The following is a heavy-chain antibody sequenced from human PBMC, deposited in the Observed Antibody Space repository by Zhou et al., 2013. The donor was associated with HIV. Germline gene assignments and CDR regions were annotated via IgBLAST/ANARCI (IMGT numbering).Heavy chain of an antibody. Sequence: QEKLVQSGAEVKKPGASVKVSCKASKYTFTNYYIHWVRQAPGQGLEWMGVMNPSGDRTTYGQNFQGRVTMTKDTSTTTVYLELNSLRSDDTAVYFCAGVRIGGSRGGGSFDYWGQGTLVSVSS. V-gene: IGHV1-46*01. CDR1: KYTFTNYY. CDR3: AGVRIGGSRGGGSFDY. D-gene: IGHD2-15*01. J-gene: IGHJ4*02. CDR2: MNPSGDRT.